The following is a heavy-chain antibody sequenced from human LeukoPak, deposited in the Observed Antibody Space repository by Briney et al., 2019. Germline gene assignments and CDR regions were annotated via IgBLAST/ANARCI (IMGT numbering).Heavy chain of an antibody. J-gene: IGHJ6*03. CDR1: GYTLSQYA. Sequence: GASVKVSCKASGYTLSQYAMHWVRQAPGQRPEWMGWINSGNSNTKYDQKFQGRVTITRDTSANTAYMELSSLRSEDTAVYYCARGGYDFWSGSPGYYYYYMDVWGKGTTVTVSS. V-gene: IGHV1-3*04. D-gene: IGHD3-3*01. CDR2: INSGNSNT. CDR3: ARGGYDFWSGSPGYYYYYMDV.